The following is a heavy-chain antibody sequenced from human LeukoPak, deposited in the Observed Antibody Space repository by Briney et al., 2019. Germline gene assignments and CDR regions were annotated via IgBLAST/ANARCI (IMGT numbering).Heavy chain of an antibody. CDR3: ARSVPKLRYFDWGRNDAFDI. D-gene: IGHD3-9*01. V-gene: IGHV1-69*13. CDR2: IIPIFGTA. CDR1: GGTFSSYA. Sequence: SVRVSCKASGGTFSSYAISWVRQAPGQGLEWMGGIIPIFGTANYAQKFQGRVTITADESTSTAYMELSSLRSEDTAVYYCARSVPKLRYFDWGRNDAFDIWGQGTMVTVSS. J-gene: IGHJ3*02.